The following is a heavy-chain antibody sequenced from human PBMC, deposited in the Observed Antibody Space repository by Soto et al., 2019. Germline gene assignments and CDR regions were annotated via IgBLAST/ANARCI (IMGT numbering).Heavy chain of an antibody. CDR1: GGSISSGGYS. V-gene: IGHV4-30-2*01. J-gene: IGHJ4*02. Sequence: PSETLSLTCAVSGGSISSGGYSWSWIRQPPGKGLEWIGYIYHSGSTYYNPSLKSRVTISVDRSKNQFSLKLSSVTAADTAVYYCARVRGGQQLGYFDYWGQGTLVTVSS. D-gene: IGHD6-13*01. CDR3: ARVRGGQQLGYFDY. CDR2: IYHSGST.